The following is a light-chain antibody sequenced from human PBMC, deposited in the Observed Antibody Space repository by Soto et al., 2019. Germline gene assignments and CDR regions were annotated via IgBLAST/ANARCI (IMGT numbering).Light chain of an antibody. V-gene: IGKV3-20*01. CDR2: GAS. Sequence: ELVLTQSPGTLSLSPGERATLSCRASQSVSNNYLAWYQQKPGQAPRLLIYGASNRATGIPDRFSGSGSGTDFTLTISRLEPEDFAVYYCQQYGSSSTFGQGTRLEIK. CDR1: QSVSNNY. CDR3: QQYGSSST. J-gene: IGKJ5*01.